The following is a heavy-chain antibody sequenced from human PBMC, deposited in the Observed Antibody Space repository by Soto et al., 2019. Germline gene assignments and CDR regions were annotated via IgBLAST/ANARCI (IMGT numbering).Heavy chain of an antibody. D-gene: IGHD3-22*01. J-gene: IGHJ5*02. CDR3: AKDRYDSSGYYPSEYNWFDP. CDR2: ISGSGGST. CDR1: GFTFSSYA. V-gene: IGHV3-23*01. Sequence: GGSLRLSCAAPGFTFSSYAMSWVRQAPGKGLEWVSAISGSGGSTYYADSVKGRFTISRDNSKNTLYLQMNSLRAEDTAVYYCAKDRYDSSGYYPSEYNWFDPWGQGTLVTVSS.